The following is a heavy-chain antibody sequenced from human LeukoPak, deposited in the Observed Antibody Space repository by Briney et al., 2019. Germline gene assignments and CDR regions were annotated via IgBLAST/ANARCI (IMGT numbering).Heavy chain of an antibody. CDR3: AQQLGYCSGGTCYFTY. CDR2: ISSSSSTI. J-gene: IGHJ1*01. V-gene: IGHV3-48*01. CDR1: GFTFSSYS. Sequence: PGGSLRLSCAASGFTFSSYSMNWVRQAPGKGLEWVSYISSSSSTIYYADSVKGRFTIARDNSKNTLYLQMNSLRVDDTAVYYCAQQLGYCSGGTCYFTYWGQGTLVTVSS. D-gene: IGHD2-15*01.